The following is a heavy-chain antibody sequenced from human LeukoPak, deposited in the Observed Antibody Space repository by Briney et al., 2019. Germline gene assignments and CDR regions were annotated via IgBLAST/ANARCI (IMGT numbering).Heavy chain of an antibody. CDR1: GGTFSSYA. J-gene: IGHJ4*02. Sequence: SVKVSCKASGGTFSSYAISWVRQAPGQGLEWMGGIIPIFGTANYAQKFQGRVTITADESTSTAYMELSSLRSEDTAVYYCASSAGIVVVPSDFDHWGQGTLVTVSS. CDR2: IIPIFGTA. V-gene: IGHV1-69*01. D-gene: IGHD2-21*01. CDR3: ASSAGIVVVPSDFDH.